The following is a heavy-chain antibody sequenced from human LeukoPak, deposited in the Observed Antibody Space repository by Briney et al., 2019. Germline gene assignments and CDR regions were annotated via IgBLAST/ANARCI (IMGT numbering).Heavy chain of an antibody. CDR1: GGTFSSYA. CDR3: ARRFGSSGYS. J-gene: IGHJ4*02. V-gene: IGHV1-3*01. CDR2: INAGNGNT. Sequence: ASVKVSCKASGGTFSSYAISWVRQAPGQRLEWMGWINAGNGNTKYSQKFQGRVTITRDTSASTAYMELSSLRSEDTAVYYCARRFGSSGYSWGQGTLVTVSS. D-gene: IGHD3-22*01.